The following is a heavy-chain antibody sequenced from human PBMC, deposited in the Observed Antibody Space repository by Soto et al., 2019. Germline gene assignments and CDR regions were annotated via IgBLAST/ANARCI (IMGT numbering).Heavy chain of an antibody. CDR2: IYWDDDK. V-gene: IGHV2-5*02. J-gene: IGHJ5*02. CDR1: GFSLTTRGVG. CDR3: AHIPNYYQSDWFDP. D-gene: IGHD3-10*01. Sequence: QITLKESGPTLVKPTQTLTLTCTFSGFSLTTRGVGVGWIRQPPGKALECLALIYWDDDKRYSPSLQSRLSITKDTTKNQGVLTMTNVDPVDTATYYCAHIPNYYQSDWFDPWGQGTLVSVSS.